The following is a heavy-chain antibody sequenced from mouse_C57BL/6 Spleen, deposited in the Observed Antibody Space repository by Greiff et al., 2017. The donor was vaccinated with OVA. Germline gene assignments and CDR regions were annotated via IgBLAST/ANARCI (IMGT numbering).Heavy chain of an antibody. CDR2: INYDGSST. V-gene: IGHV5-16*01. CDR3: ARDTDGYEFDY. CDR1: GFTFSDYY. D-gene: IGHD2-2*01. J-gene: IGHJ2*01. Sequence: EVKLMESEGGLVQPGSSMKLSCTASGFTFSDYYMAWVRQVPEKGLEWVANINYDGSSTYYLDSLKSRFIISRDNAKNILYLQMSSLKSEDTATYYCARDTDGYEFDYWGQGTTLTVSS.